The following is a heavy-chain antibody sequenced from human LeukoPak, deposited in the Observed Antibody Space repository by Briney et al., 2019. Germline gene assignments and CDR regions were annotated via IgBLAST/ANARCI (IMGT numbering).Heavy chain of an antibody. CDR2: INHSGST. V-gene: IGHV4-34*01. CDR1: GGSFSGYY. D-gene: IGHD3-10*01. CDR3: ARQYYYGSGSYYLNWFDP. Sequence: SETLSLTCAVYGGSFSGYYWSWIRQHPGKGLEWIGEINHSGSTNYNPSLKSRVTISVDTSKNQFSLKLSSVTAADTAVYYCARQYYYGSGSYYLNWFDPWGQGTLVTVSS. J-gene: IGHJ5*02.